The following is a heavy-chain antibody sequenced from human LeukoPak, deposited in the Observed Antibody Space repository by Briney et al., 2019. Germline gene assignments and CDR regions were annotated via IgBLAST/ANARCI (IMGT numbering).Heavy chain of an antibody. CDR3: AKDMYTYDSPYFDS. D-gene: IGHD3-22*01. J-gene: IGHJ4*02. CDR1: GFTFSSYA. Sequence: PGGSLRLSCAASGFTFSSYAMTWVRQAPGKGLEWISCIRGTDDTTYYADSVKGRFTISRDNSRSTLYLQMRSLRAEDTAMYYCAKDMYTYDSPYFDSWGQGALVTVAS. CDR2: IRGTDDTT. V-gene: IGHV3-23*01.